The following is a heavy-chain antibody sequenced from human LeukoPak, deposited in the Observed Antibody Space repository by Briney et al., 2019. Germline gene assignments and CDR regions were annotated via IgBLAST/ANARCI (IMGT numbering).Heavy chain of an antibody. V-gene: IGHV3-20*04. J-gene: IGHJ5*02. Sequence: GESLKISCAASGFTFDDYGMSWVRQAPGKGLEWVSGINWNGGSTGYADSVKGRFTISRDNAKNSLYLQMNSLRAEDTALYYCARSLTTVRNRGGFDPWGQRTLVTVSS. CDR1: GFTFDDYG. CDR2: INWNGGST. CDR3: ARSLTTVRNRGGFDP. D-gene: IGHD4-17*01.